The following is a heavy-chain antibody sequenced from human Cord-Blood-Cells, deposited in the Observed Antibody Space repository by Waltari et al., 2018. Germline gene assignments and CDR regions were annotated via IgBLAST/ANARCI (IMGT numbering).Heavy chain of an antibody. D-gene: IGHD7-27*01. Sequence: QLQLQESDPGPVKPSQTLSLPCTAPVGSLCSSSYYWGWLRQPQGKGLEWIGSIYYSGSTYYNPSLKSRVTISVDTSKNQFSLKLSSVTAADTAVYYCARPNGGFDYWGQGTLVTVSS. J-gene: IGHJ4*02. V-gene: IGHV4-39*01. CDR2: IYYSGST. CDR1: VGSLCSSSYY. CDR3: ARPNGGFDY.